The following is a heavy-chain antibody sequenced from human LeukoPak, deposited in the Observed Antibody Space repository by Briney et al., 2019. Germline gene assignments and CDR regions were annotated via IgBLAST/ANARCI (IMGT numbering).Heavy chain of an antibody. J-gene: IGHJ6*03. CDR1: GDSISMHY. CDR2: IDHTGST. V-gene: IGHV4-59*11. Sequence: SETLSLTCSVSGDSISMHYWSWIRQPPGKGLEWIGYIDHTGSTNYNPSLNSRVTISRDTSKNHFSLKLSSVTAADTAVYYCARGNPYYDFWSGYSPYYYYYMDVWGKGTTVTVSS. D-gene: IGHD3-3*01. CDR3: ARGNPYYDFWSGYSPYYYYYMDV.